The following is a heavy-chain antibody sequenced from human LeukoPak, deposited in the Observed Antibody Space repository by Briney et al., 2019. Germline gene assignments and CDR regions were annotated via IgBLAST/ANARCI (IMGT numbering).Heavy chain of an antibody. D-gene: IGHD1-26*01. CDR2: IWYDGSNK. CDR1: GFTFSSYG. V-gene: IGHV3-33*01. J-gene: IGHJ4*02. Sequence: GGSLRLSCAASGFTFSSYGMHWVRQAPGKGLEWVAVIWYDGSNKYYADSVKGRFTISRDNSKNTLYLQMNSLRAEDTAVYYCARDMSGSYRFDYWGQGTLVTVSS. CDR3: ARDMSGSYRFDY.